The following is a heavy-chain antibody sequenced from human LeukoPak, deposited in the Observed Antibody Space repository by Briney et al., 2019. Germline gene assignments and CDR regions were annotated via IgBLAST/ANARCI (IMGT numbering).Heavy chain of an antibody. CDR1: GFTFSNYR. V-gene: IGHV3-30*18. J-gene: IGHJ4*02. CDR2: ISYDGSNK. Sequence: GGSLTLSCAASGFTFSNYRMHWVRQAPGKGLEWVALISYDGSNKYYADSVKGRFTISRDNSKNTLYLQMISLRAEDTAVYYCANYGSVSYFAYWGQGTLVTVSS. CDR3: ANYGSVSYFAY. D-gene: IGHD3-10*01.